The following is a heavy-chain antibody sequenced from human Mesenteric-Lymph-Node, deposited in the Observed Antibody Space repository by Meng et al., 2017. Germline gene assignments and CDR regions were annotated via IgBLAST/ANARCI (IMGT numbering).Heavy chain of an antibody. D-gene: IGHD6-19*01. CDR3: TRVAYRSGWYGHNYYGMDV. J-gene: IGHJ6*02. CDR1: GFTFDDYG. Sequence: GESLKISCAASGFTFDDYGMSWVCQAPGKGLEWVSGINWNGGSTGYADSVKGRFTISRDNAKNSVFLQMNSLRGEDTALYYCTRVAYRSGWYGHNYYGMDVWGQGTTVTVSS. CDR2: INWNGGST. V-gene: IGHV3-20*04.